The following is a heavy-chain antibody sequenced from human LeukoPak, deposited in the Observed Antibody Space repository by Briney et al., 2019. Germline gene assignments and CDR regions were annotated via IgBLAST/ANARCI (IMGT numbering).Heavy chain of an antibody. CDR1: GGTFSSYA. J-gene: IGHJ4*02. V-gene: IGHV1-69*04. CDR3: ARDLSGMATIRYFDY. D-gene: IGHD5-24*01. Sequence: SVKVSCKASGGTFSSYAISWVRQAPGQGLEWMGRIIPILGIANYAQKFQGRVTTTADKSTSTAYMELSSLRSEDTAVYYCARDLSGMATIRYFDYWGQGTLVTVSS. CDR2: IIPILGIA.